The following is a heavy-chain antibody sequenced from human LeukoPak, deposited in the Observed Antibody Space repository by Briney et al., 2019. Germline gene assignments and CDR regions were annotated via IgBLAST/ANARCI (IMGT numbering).Heavy chain of an antibody. J-gene: IGHJ4*02. CDR2: IIPIFGTA. Sequence: SVKVSCKASGGTFSSYAISWVRQAPGQGLEWTGRIIPIFGTANYAQKFQGRVTITTDESTSTAYMELSSLRSEDTAVYYCARDNGIAVGGDFDYWGQGTLVTVSS. CDR1: GGTFSSYA. D-gene: IGHD6-19*01. V-gene: IGHV1-69*05. CDR3: ARDNGIAVGGDFDY.